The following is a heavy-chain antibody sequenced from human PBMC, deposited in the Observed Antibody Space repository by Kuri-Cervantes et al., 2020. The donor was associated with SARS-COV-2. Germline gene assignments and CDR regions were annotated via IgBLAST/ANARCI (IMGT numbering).Heavy chain of an antibody. Sequence: GGSLRLSCAASGFTFSSYAMSWVRQAPGKGLEWVSAISGSGGSTYYADSVKGRFTISRDNSKNTLYLQMNSLRAEDTAVYYCARDRNWNYAHFGYWGQGTLVTVSS. J-gene: IGHJ4*02. CDR1: GFTFSSYA. V-gene: IGHV3-23*01. CDR2: ISGSGGST. CDR3: ARDRNWNYAHFGY. D-gene: IGHD1-7*01.